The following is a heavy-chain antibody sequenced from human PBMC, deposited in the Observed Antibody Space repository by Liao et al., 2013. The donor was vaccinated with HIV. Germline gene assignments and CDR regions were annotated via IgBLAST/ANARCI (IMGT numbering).Heavy chain of an antibody. CDR2: ISTSGST. J-gene: IGHJ4*01. V-gene: IGHV4-4*07. CDR3: ARGRPEYYDFWGGSPPFYFDL. D-gene: IGHD3-3*01. CDR1: GASMNRYY. Sequence: QVQLQESAPGLVKPSETLSLTCTVSGASMNRYYWSFIRQPAGKGLEWIGRISTSGSTSYNPSLKRRVTMSVDTSKNQFSLKLTSVTAADTAVYYCARGRPEYYDFWGGSPPFYFDLWGHGTLVTVSS.